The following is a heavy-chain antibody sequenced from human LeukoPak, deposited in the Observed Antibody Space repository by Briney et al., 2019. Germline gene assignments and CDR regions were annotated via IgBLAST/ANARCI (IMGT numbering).Heavy chain of an antibody. CDR3: TSVYNSGWYFDY. V-gene: IGHV1-2*02. J-gene: IGHJ4*02. CDR1: GYTFTGYY. CDR2: IDPNSGGT. Sequence: GASVKVSCKASGYTFTGYYMHWVRQAPGQGLEWMGWIDPNSGGTAYAQKFQGRVTMTRDTSISTMYMELSRLRSDDTAVYYCTSVYNSGWYFDYWGQGTLVTVSS. D-gene: IGHD6-19*01.